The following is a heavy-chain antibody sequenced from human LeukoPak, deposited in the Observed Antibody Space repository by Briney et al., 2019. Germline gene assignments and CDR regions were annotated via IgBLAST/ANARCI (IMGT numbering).Heavy chain of an antibody. CDR3: ARDTEPYYYDSSGYYYYFDY. CDR1: AFTFSTYS. V-gene: IGHV3-21*01. J-gene: IGHJ4*02. CDR2: ISSRNNSI. D-gene: IGHD3-22*01. Sequence: PGGSLRLSCAASAFTFSTYSMSWVRQAPGKGLEWVSSISSRNNSIYYADSVKGRFTISRDNANNSLYLQMNSLRAEDTAVYYCARDTEPYYYDSSGYYYYFDYWGQGTLVTVSS.